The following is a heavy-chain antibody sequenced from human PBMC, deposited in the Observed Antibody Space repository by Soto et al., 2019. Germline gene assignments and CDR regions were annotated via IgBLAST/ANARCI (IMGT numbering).Heavy chain of an antibody. Sequence: QVQLQESGPGLVKPSETLSLTCTVSGGSITSYYWSGFRQPPGKGLEWIGYIYYTGSTNYNPSLKSRVTISVDTSKSQFSLKLSSVTAADTAVYYCARGSGHFQHWGQGTLVTVSS. CDR1: GGSITSYY. CDR3: ARGSGHFQH. J-gene: IGHJ1*01. CDR2: IYYTGST. V-gene: IGHV4-59*01. D-gene: IGHD1-1*01.